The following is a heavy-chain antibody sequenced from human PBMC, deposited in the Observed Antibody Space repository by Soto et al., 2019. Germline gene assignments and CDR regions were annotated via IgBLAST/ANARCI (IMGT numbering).Heavy chain of an antibody. V-gene: IGHV4-59*01. D-gene: IGHD3-3*01. Sequence: SETLSLTCTVSGGSISSYYWSWIRQPPGKGLEWIGYIYYSGSTNYNPSLKSRVTISVDTSKNQFSLKLSSVTAADTAVYYCARSYDFWSGYLLDWGQGTLVTVSS. CDR1: GGSISSYY. CDR3: ARSYDFWSGYLLD. CDR2: IYYSGST. J-gene: IGHJ4*02.